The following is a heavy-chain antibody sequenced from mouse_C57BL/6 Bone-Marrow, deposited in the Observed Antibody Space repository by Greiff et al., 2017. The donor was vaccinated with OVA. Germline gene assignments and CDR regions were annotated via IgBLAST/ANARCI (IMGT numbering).Heavy chain of an antibody. Sequence: VQLQQPGAELVMPGASVKLSCKASGYTFTSYWMHWVKQRPGQGLEWIGEIDPSDSYTNYNQKFKGKSTLTVDKSSSTAYMQLSSLTSEDSAVYYCARRDYYGSSPWYFDVWGTGTTVIVSS. J-gene: IGHJ1*03. CDR2: IDPSDSYT. D-gene: IGHD1-1*01. CDR3: ARRDYYGSSPWYFDV. V-gene: IGHV1-69*01. CDR1: GYTFTSYW.